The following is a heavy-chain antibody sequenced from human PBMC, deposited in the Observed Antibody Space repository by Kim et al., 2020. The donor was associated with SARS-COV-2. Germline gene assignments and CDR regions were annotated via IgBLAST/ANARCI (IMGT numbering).Heavy chain of an antibody. CDR2: T. Sequence: TTYAQKLQGRVTMTTDTSTSTAYMELRSLRSDDTAVYYCARVRSRWFGDYWGQGTLVTVSS. CDR3: ARVRSRWFGDY. D-gene: IGHD3-10*01. V-gene: IGHV1-18*01. J-gene: IGHJ4*02.